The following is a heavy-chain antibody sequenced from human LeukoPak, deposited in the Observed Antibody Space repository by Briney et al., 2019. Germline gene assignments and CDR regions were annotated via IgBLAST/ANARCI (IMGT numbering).Heavy chain of an antibody. D-gene: IGHD6-13*01. J-gene: IGHJ3*02. V-gene: IGHV1-18*01. CDR1: GYTFTSYG. Sequence: ASVKVSCKASGYTFTSYGISWVRQAPGQGLEWMGWISAYNGNTNYAQKLQGRVTMTTDTSTCTAYMELRSLRSDDTAVYYCARDWGSSWPRDDAFDIWGQGTMVTVSS. CDR2: ISAYNGNT. CDR3: ARDWGSSWPRDDAFDI.